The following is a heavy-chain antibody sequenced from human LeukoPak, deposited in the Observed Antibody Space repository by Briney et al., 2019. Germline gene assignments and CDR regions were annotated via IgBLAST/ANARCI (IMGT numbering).Heavy chain of an antibody. Sequence: PGGSLRLSCATSGFTVSSNYMSWVRQAPGKGLEWVSLIYNGGSTSYADSVKGRFTISRDNSKNSLYLQMNSLRSEDSALYYCAKDRGGVDYWGQGTLVTVSS. CDR1: GFTVSSNY. CDR2: IYNGGST. D-gene: IGHD3-16*01. CDR3: AKDRGGVDY. J-gene: IGHJ4*02. V-gene: IGHV3-53*05.